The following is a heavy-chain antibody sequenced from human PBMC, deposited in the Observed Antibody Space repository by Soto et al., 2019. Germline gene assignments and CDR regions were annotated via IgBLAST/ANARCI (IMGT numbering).Heavy chain of an antibody. V-gene: IGHV1-8*01. CDR1: GYTFTSYD. J-gene: IGHJ6*02. CDR2: MNPNSGNT. D-gene: IGHD3-3*01. CDR3: ARARRPAYYDFWSGYYNYYYGMDV. Sequence: ASVKVSCKASGYTFTSYDINWVRQATGQGLEWMGWMNPNSGNTGYAQKFQGRVTRTRNTSISTAYMELSSLRSEDTAVYYCARARRPAYYDFWSGYYNYYYGMDVWGQGTTVTVSS.